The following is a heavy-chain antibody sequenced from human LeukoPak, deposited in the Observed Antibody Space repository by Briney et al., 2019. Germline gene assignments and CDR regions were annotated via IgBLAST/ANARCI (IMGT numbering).Heavy chain of an antibody. V-gene: IGHV3-15*01. D-gene: IGHD3-22*01. CDR1: GFTFSNAW. J-gene: IGHJ4*02. Sequence: GGSLRLSCAASGFTFSNAWMSWVRQAPGKGLEWVGRIKSKTDGGTTDYAAPVKGRFTISRDDSKNTLSLQMSSLKTEDTAVYYCTTGLTYYFDSSGYYFAPIFDDWGQGTLVTVSS. CDR3: TTGLTYYFDSSGYYFAPIFDD. CDR2: IKSKTDGGTT.